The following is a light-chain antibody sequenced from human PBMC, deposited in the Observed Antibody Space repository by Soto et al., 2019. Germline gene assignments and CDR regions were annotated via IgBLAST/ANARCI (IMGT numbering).Light chain of an antibody. CDR1: SSDVGGYNY. J-gene: IGLJ1*01. CDR3: CSYAGSVDV. V-gene: IGLV2-11*01. Sequence: QSALTQPPSVSGSPGQSVTISCTGTSSDVGGYNYVSWYQQHPGKAPKLMIYDFSKRPSGVPDRFSGPKSGNTASVTISGLQAEEEADYCCCSYAGSVDVCGTGTKVTVL. CDR2: DFS.